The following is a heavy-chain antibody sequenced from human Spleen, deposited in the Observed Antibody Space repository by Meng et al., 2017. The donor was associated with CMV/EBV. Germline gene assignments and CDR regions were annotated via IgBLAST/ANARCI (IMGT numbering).Heavy chain of an antibody. D-gene: IGHD5-18*01. CDR2: ISSSSSTI. V-gene: IGHV3-48*01. CDR1: GFTFSSYS. Sequence: GESLKISCAASGFTFSSYSMNWVRQAPGKGLEWVSYISSSSSTIYYADSGKGRFTISRDNSKNTVYLQMNSLRAEDTAVYYCAKRAVQLSDYFDYWGQGTLVTVSS. J-gene: IGHJ4*02. CDR3: AKRAVQLSDYFDY.